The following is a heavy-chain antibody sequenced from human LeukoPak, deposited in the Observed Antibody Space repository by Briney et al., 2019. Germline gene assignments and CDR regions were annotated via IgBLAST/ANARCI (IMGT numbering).Heavy chain of an antibody. CDR3: ARAITIIRGTLSPFDY. CDR1: GDSFTSNSAA. J-gene: IGHJ4*02. V-gene: IGHV6-1*01. D-gene: IGHD3-10*01. Sequence: PSQTLSLTCAISGDSFTSNSAAWNWIGQSPSRGLEWLGRTYYRSKWFNDYAVSVKSRMTINPDTSKNQISLQLNSVTPEDTAVYYCARAITIIRGTLSPFDYWGQGTLVTVSS. CDR2: TYYRSKWFN.